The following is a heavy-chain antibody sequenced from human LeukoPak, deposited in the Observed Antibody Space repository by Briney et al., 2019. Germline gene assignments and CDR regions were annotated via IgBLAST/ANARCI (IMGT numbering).Heavy chain of an antibody. J-gene: IGHJ3*02. CDR2: IYYSGST. Sequence: SQTLSLTCTVSGVSISSGDYYWSWIRQPPGKGLEWIGYIYYSGSTYYNPSLKSRVTISVDTSKNQFSLKLSSVTAADTAVYYCARRRYYDILTGYYKGAFDIWGQGTMVTVSS. D-gene: IGHD3-9*01. CDR3: ARRRYYDILTGYYKGAFDI. CDR1: GVSISSGDYY. V-gene: IGHV4-30-4*08.